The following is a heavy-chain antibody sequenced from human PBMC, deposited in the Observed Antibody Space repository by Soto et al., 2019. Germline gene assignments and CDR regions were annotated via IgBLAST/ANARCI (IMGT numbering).Heavy chain of an antibody. V-gene: IGHV1-18*01. CDR1: GYTFTSYG. CDR2: ISAYNGNT. J-gene: IGHJ5*02. D-gene: IGHD3-22*01. CDR3: ARKDYYDSSGYEVWFDP. Sequence: ASVKVSFKASGYTFTSYGISWVRQAPGQGLEWMGWISAYNGNTNYAQKLQGRVTMTTDTSTSTAYMELRSLRSDDTAVYYCARKDYYDSSGYEVWFDPWGQGTLVTVSS.